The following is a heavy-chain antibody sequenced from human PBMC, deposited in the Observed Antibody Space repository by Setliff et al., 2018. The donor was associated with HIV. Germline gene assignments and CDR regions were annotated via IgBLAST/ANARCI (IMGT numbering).Heavy chain of an antibody. CDR1: GGSISNYY. V-gene: IGHV4-4*07. CDR3: ASIELAAMVPVDY. Sequence: PSETLSLTCTVSGGSISNYYWSWIRQPAGKGLEWIGRIYTSGSTNYNPSLKSRFTISRDNAKNSLFLQMNSLRAGDTAVYYCASIELAAMVPVDYWGQGTLVTVSS. J-gene: IGHJ4*02. D-gene: IGHD5-18*01. CDR2: IYTSGST.